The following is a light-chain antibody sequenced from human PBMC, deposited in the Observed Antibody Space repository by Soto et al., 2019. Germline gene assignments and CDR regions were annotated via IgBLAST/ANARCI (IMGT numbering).Light chain of an antibody. Sequence: QSALTQPPSASGTPGQRVIISCSGSASSIGSNAVNWYQHFPGTAPKLLIYRNNQRPSGVPDRFSGSKSGTSGSLAISGLQSEDEGDYYCEVKDDSLNGVVFGGGTKLTVL. CDR3: EVKDDSLNGVV. V-gene: IGLV1-44*01. CDR1: ASSIGSNA. CDR2: RNN. J-gene: IGLJ2*01.